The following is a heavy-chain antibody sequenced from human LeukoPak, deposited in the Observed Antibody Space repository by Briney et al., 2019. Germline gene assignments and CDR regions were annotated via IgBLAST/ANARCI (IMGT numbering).Heavy chain of an antibody. CDR3: AKDWNRLYSSVWYAYFDY. CDR1: GVTFSSDA. V-gene: IGHV3-23*01. Sequence: TGGSLRLSCIDSGVTFSSDAMSCVRQAPGKGLEWVSAISGSGGSTYYADFVKGRFTISRDNSKNTLYLQMNSLRAEDTAVYYCAKDWNRLYSSVWYAYFDYWGQGTLVTVSS. J-gene: IGHJ4*02. D-gene: IGHD6-19*01. CDR2: ISGSGGST.